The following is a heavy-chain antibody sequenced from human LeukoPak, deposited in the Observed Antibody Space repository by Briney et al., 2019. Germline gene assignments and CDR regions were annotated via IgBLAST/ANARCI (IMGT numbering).Heavy chain of an antibody. CDR2: TYYRSEWYH. V-gene: IGHV6-1*01. D-gene: IGHD5/OR15-5a*01. Sequence: SQTLSLTCAISGDSVSSYSVAWNWIRQSPSRGLEWLGRTYYRSEWYHDYAVSVKGRISINSDASKNQFSLHLNSVTPEDTAVYYCARASGLRRVVWYFDLWGRGTLVAVSS. CDR3: ARASGLRRVVWYFDL. CDR1: GDSVSSYSVA. J-gene: IGHJ2*01.